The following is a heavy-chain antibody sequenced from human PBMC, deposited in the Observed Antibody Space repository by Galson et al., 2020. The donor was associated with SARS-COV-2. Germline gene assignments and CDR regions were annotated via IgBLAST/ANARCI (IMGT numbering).Heavy chain of an antibody. Sequence: GGSLRLSCAASGFTFSDYYMSWIRQAPGKGLEWVSYISSSGSTIYYADSVKGRFTISRDNAKNSLYLQMNSLRAEDTAVYYCARDGSSGPGALWYFDLWGRGTLVTVSS. V-gene: IGHV3-11*01. CDR2: ISSSGSTI. CDR1: GFTFSDYY. J-gene: IGHJ2*01. D-gene: IGHD3-22*01. CDR3: ARDGSSGPGALWYFDL.